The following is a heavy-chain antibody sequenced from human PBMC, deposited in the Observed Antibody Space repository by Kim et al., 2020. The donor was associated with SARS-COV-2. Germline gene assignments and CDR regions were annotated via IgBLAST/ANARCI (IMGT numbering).Heavy chain of an antibody. CDR1: GFSFTNYG. CDR2: ISYEGSKK. CDR3: AKQGYIFELNTYYGIDL. D-gene: IGHD5-12*01. V-gene: IGHV3-30*18. J-gene: IGHJ6*02. Sequence: GGSLRLSCAASGFSFTNYGMHWVRQAPGKGLARVAFISYEGSKKQYLDPLKGRFTVSSDYPKNTLYLQMNRLTAEDTAVYYCAKQGYIFELNTYYGIDLWGQGSTVTVSS.